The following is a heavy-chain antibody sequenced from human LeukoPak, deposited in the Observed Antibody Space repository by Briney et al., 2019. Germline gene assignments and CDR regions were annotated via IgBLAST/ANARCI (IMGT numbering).Heavy chain of an antibody. J-gene: IGHJ6*03. CDR3: ASGGDYYYYYMDV. CDR2: IIPIFGTA. CDR1: GGTFSSYA. Sequence: ASVKVSCKASGGTFSSYAISWVRQAPGQGLEWMGGIIPIFGTANYAQKLQGRVTMTTDTSTSTAYMELRSLRSDDTAVYYCASGGDYYYYYMDVWGKGTTVTVSS. V-gene: IGHV1-69*05. D-gene: IGHD3-16*01.